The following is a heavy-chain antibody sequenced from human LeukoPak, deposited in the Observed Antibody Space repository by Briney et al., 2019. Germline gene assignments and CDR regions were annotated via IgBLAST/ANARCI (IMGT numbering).Heavy chain of an antibody. CDR1: GGSISSGGYS. V-gene: IGHV4-30-2*01. Sequence: SETLSLTCAVSGGSISSGGYSWSWIRQPPGKGLEWIGYIYHSGSTYYNPSLKSRVTISVDRSKNQFPLKLSSVTAADTAVYYCARDNYSYGLDYWGQGTLVTVSS. J-gene: IGHJ4*02. D-gene: IGHD5-18*01. CDR3: ARDNYSYGLDY. CDR2: IYHSGST.